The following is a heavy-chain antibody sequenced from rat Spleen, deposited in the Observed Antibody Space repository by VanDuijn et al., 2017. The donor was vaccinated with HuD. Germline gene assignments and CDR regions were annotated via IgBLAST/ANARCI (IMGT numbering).Heavy chain of an antibody. CDR2: ISTRGGST. J-gene: IGHJ2*01. D-gene: IGHD1-10*01. Sequence: EVQLVESGGGLVQPGRSLKLSCAASGFTFSDYNMAWVRQAPTKGLEWVATISTRGGSTYYRDSVKGRFTISRDNAKGTLYLQMNSLRSEDTATYYCTRGGNYDFDYWGQGVMVTVSS. CDR1: GFTFSDYN. CDR3: TRGGNYDFDY. V-gene: IGHV5-7*01.